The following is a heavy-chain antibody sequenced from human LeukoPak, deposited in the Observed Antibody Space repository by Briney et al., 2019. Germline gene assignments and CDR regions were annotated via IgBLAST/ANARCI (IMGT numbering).Heavy chain of an antibody. CDR3: ARRLWFGEFRGYFDY. CDR1: GYTFTGYY. D-gene: IGHD3-10*01. Sequence: ASVKVSCKASGYTFTGYYMHWVRQAPGQGLEWMGWINPNSGGTNYAQKFQGRVTTTRDTSISTAYMELSRLRSDDTAVYYCARRLWFGEFRGYFDYWGQGTLVTVSS. V-gene: IGHV1-2*02. CDR2: INPNSGGT. J-gene: IGHJ4*02.